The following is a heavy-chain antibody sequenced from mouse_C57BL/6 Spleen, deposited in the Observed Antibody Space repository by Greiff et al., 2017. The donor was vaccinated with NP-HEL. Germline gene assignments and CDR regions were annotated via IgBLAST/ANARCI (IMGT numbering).Heavy chain of an antibody. J-gene: IGHJ1*03. D-gene: IGHD2-4*01. Sequence: VQLQESGAELARPGASVKLSCKASCYTFTSYGISWVKQRTGQGLEWIGEIYPRSGNTYYNEKFQGKATLNADKSSSTAYMELRSLTSEDSAVYVCARSRDYDVGYCDVWGTGTTVTVSS. V-gene: IGHV1-81*01. CDR3: ARSRDYDVGYCDV. CDR1: CYTFTSYG. CDR2: IYPRSGNT.